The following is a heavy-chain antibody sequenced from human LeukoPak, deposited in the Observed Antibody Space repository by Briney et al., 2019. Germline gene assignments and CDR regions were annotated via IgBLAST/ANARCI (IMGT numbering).Heavy chain of an antibody. J-gene: IGHJ4*02. CDR1: GYSISRDDY. V-gene: IGHV4-38-2*02. CDR2: IYHSGGT. CDR3: RRELLSCSGSNCQSGDY. Sequence: SETLSLTCTVSGYSISRDDYWGWIRQPPGEGLEWIERIYHSGGTHYSPSLRSRVTISVDKSKDQSSQKLSSVTAADTAVQYCRRELLSCSGSNCQSGDYWGQRPLVTVSS. D-gene: IGHD2-15*01.